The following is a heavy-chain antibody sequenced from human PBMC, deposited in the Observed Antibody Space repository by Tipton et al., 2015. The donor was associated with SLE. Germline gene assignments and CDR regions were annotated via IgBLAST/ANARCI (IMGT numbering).Heavy chain of an antibody. Sequence: LRLSCAASGFTFSGYYWSWIRQPPGKGLEWIGEINHSGSTNYNPSLKSRVTISVDTSKNQFSLKLSSVTAADTAVYYCARGRTPGPVDYWGQGTLVTVSS. CDR2: INHSGST. V-gene: IGHV4-34*01. D-gene: IGHD2-15*01. CDR1: GFTFSGYY. J-gene: IGHJ4*02. CDR3: ARGRTPGPVDY.